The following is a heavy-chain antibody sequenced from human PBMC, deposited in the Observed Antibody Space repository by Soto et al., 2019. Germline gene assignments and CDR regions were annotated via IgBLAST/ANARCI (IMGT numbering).Heavy chain of an antibody. V-gene: IGHV1-69*01. D-gene: IGHD4-17*01. CDR1: GGTFSSYA. CDR3: ARGWADYGDASNWFDP. J-gene: IGHJ5*02. CDR2: IIPIFGTE. Sequence: QVQLVQSGAEVKKPGSSVKVSCKASGGTFSSYAISWVRQAPGQGLEWMGGIIPIFGTENYAQKFQGRVTITADESTSTAYMELSSLRSEDTAVYYCARGWADYGDASNWFDPWGQGTLVTVSS.